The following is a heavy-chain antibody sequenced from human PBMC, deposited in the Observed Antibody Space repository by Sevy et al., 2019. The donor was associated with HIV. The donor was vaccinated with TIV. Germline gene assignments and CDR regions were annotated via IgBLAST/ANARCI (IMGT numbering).Heavy chain of an antibody. J-gene: IGHJ4*02. CDR2: INQEGSTQ. V-gene: IGHV3-7*01. CDR1: GFTLNAYW. CDR3: ARAIAAAAGF. Sequence: RGSLRLSCAASGFTLNAYWMHWVRQAPGKGLEWLANINQEGSTQYYAASVKGRFTISRDNAKNLVYLQMNTMRPEDTGLYYCARAIAAAAGFWGQGTLVIVSS. D-gene: IGHD6-13*01.